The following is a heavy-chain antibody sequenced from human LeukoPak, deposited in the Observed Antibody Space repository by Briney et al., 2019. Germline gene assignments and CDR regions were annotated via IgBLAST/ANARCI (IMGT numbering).Heavy chain of an antibody. CDR1: GGSFSGYY. CDR2: INHSGST. D-gene: IGHD6-6*01. CDR3: AREQLVDYYYMDV. J-gene: IGHJ6*03. V-gene: IGHV4-34*01. Sequence: SETLSLTCAVYGGSFSGYYWSWIRQPPGKGLEWIGEINHSGSTNYNPSLKSRVTISVDTSKNQFSLKLSSVTAADTAVYYCAREQLVDYYYMDVWGKGTTVTVSS.